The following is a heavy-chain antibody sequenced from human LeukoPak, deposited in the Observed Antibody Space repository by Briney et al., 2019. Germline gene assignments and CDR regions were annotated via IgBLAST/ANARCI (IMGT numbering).Heavy chain of an antibody. CDR3: TTSAGYCSSTSCYHDSGDY. CDR1: GFTFSNAW. Sequence: GGSLRLSCAASGFTFSNAWMSWVRQAPGKGLEWVGRIKRKTDGGTIDYAAPVKGRFTISRDDSKNTLYLQMNSLKTEDTAVYYCTTSAGYCSSTSCYHDSGDYWGQGTLVTVSS. CDR2: IKRKTDGGTI. V-gene: IGHV3-15*01. D-gene: IGHD2-2*01. J-gene: IGHJ4*02.